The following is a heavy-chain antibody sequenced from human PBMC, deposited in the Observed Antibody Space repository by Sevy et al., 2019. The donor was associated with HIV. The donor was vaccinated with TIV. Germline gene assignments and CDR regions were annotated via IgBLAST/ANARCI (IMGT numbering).Heavy chain of an antibody. D-gene: IGHD3-22*01. CDR2: IYGSSGAT. Sequence: GGSLRLSCKPSGFTFISYAMNWVRQAPGKGLEWVSTIYGSSGATYYGDSVKGQFTISRDNSKNTLYLQMNSLRTEDTAVYYCAGGRYDSSGSFDAFDIWGQGTMVTVSS. CDR1: GFTFISYA. CDR3: AGGRYDSSGSFDAFDI. J-gene: IGHJ3*02. V-gene: IGHV3-23*01.